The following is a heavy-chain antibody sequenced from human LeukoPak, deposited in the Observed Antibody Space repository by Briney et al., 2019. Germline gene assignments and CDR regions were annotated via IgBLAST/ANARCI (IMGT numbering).Heavy chain of an antibody. V-gene: IGHV1-69*04. CDR1: GDTFNSHT. CDR2: ITPLHGVP. J-gene: IGHJ6*02. D-gene: IGHD3-3*01. CDR3: ARDPSDYDFWTGTYYFSGLDV. Sequence: ASVKVSCKDSGDTFNSHTINWVRQAPGKGLDWMGRITPLHGVPYYSKKFQGRVTITADKSANIAYMELNTLRPDDTAVYYCARDPSDYDFWTGTYYFSGLDVWGQGTSVTVSS.